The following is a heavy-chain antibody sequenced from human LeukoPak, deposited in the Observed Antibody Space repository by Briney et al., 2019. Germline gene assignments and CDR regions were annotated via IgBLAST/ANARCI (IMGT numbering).Heavy chain of an antibody. J-gene: IGHJ5*02. CDR1: GGSISSYY. CDR2: IYYSGST. D-gene: IGHD6-6*01. V-gene: IGHV4-59*01. CDR3: ARGIAARPGWFDP. Sequence: SETLSLTCTVSGGSISSYYWSWIRQPPGKGLEWIGYIYYSGSTNYNPSLKSRVTISVDTSKNQFSLKLSSVTAVDTAVYYCARGIAARPGWFDPWGQGTLVTVSS.